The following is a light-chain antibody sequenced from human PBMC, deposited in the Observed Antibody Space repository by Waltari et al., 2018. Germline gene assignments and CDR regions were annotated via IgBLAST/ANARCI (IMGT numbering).Light chain of an antibody. J-gene: IGLJ7*01. CDR2: ENT. CDR3: GTWDSSLSGAV. V-gene: IGLV1-51*02. Sequence: QSVLTQPPSVSAAPGQRVPISCSGGSSNIGNNYVSWYRQFPGTAPKLLIDENTERPSGIPGRFSGSKSGTSATLDITGLQAGDEADYYCGTWDSSLSGAVFGGGTHLTVL. CDR1: SSNIGNNY.